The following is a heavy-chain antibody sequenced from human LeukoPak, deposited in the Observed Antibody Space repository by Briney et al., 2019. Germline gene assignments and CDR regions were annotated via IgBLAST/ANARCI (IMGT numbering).Heavy chain of an antibody. D-gene: IGHD3-3*01. J-gene: IGHJ4*02. CDR1: GFTFSSYA. CDR2: ISYDGSNK. Sequence: GGSLRLSRAASGFTFSSYAMHWVRQAPGKGLEWVAVISYDGSNKYYADSVKGRFTISRDNSKNTLYLQMNSLRAEDTAVYYCAKSVSGFWNFDYWGQGTLVTVSS. V-gene: IGHV3-30-3*02. CDR3: AKSVSGFWNFDY.